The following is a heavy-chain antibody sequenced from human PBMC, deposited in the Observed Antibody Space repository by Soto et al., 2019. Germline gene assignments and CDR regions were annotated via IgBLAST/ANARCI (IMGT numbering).Heavy chain of an antibody. CDR1: GDSIRSYY. Sequence: SETLSLTCSVSGDSIRSYYWSCIRQPAGKGLEWIGRIYSDGSTNYNPSLKSRVTMSVDTSKNQFSLKLTSMTAADTAMYYCARMRAAGTFDYWGQGTMVTVSS. CDR2: IYSDGST. J-gene: IGHJ4*02. V-gene: IGHV4-4*07. CDR3: ARMRAAGTFDY. D-gene: IGHD6-13*01.